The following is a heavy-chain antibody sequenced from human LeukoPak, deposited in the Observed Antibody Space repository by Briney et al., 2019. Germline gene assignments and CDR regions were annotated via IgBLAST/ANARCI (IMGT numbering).Heavy chain of an antibody. Sequence: SETLSLTCTVSGRSINTYYWSWIRQSAGKGLEWIGRMYISGSTNYHPSLKSRVTMSLDMSTNQFSLKLHSVTAADTALYYCVGDTVLPTGGPDGGFDIWGQGTRVTVSS. J-gene: IGHJ3*02. CDR3: VGDTVLPTGGPDGGFDI. D-gene: IGHD2-15*01. CDR2: MYISGST. V-gene: IGHV4-4*07. CDR1: GRSINTYY.